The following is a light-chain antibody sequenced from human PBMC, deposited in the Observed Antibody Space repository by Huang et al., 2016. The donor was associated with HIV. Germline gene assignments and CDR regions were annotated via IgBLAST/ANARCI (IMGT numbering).Light chain of an antibody. CDR1: QRISNF. CDR2: TAS. Sequence: DIQMTHSPSSLSASVGDRVNITCRASQRISNFLNWYQQKPGKAPKLLIYTASNLQSGVPSRFSCSGSGTDFTLTISSLQPEDFATFYCQQSYTTPDTFGPGTKLDIK. CDR3: QQSYTTPDT. V-gene: IGKV1-39*01. J-gene: IGKJ3*01.